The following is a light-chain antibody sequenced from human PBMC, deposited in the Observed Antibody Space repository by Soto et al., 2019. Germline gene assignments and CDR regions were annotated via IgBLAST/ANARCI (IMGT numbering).Light chain of an antibody. CDR1: QEISGY. Sequence: IHLTQSPSSLSASVGDRVTITCRDSQEISGYLAWYQQTPGKAPKLLIYGVSTLQDGVSSRFSGRGSGTDFSLTISSLQPEDFATYYCQHLHWAFGPGT. J-gene: IGKJ1*01. CDR3: QHLHWA. V-gene: IGKV1-9*01. CDR2: GVS.